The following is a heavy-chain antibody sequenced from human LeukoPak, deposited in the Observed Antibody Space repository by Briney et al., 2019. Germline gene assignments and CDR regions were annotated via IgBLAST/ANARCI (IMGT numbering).Heavy chain of an antibody. CDR2: IYHNGNT. CDR3: ASLWGMKNAFDV. Sequence: PSQTLSLTCAVSGASISSGGYSCSWIRQPPGKGLEWIGFIYHNGNTYYNPSLKSRVTISGDRSKNQISLKLSSVTAADTAVYYCASLWGMKNAFDVWGQGSMVTVSS. V-gene: IGHV4-30-2*01. D-gene: IGHD3-16*01. CDR1: GASISSGGYS. J-gene: IGHJ3*01.